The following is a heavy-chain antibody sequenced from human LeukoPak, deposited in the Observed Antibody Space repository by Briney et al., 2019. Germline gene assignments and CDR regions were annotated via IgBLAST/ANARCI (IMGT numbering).Heavy chain of an antibody. CDR2: ISYDGSNK. D-gene: IGHD6-13*01. J-gene: IGHJ2*01. Sequence: PGRSLRLSWAAAGFTFSSYAMHWVRQAPGKGLEWVAVISYDGSNKYYADSVKGRFTISRDNSKNTLYLQMNSLRAEDTAVYYCARDHQQLVLQCLFDLWGRGTLVTVSS. CDR1: GFTFSSYA. CDR3: ARDHQQLVLQCLFDL. V-gene: IGHV3-30*04.